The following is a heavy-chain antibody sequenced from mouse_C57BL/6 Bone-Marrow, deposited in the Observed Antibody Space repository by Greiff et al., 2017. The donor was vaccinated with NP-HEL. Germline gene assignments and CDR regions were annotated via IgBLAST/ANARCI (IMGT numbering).Heavy chain of an antibody. J-gene: IGHJ2*01. CDR3: ARRHYGSRGYFDY. V-gene: IGHV5-6*02. CDR2: ISSGGSYT. Sequence: EVKLVESGGDLVKPGGSLKLSCAASGFTFSSYGMSWVRQTPDKRLEWVATISSGGSYTYYPDSVKGRFTISRDNAKNTLYLQMSSLKSEDTAMYYCARRHYGSRGYFDYWGQGTTLTVSS. D-gene: IGHD1-1*01. CDR1: GFTFSSYG.